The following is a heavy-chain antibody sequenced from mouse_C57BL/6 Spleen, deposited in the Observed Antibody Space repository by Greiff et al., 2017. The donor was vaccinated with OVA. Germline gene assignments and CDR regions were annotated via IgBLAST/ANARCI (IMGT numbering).Heavy chain of an antibody. CDR3: ARSGGSIPQRYFDV. D-gene: IGHD1-1*01. Sequence: QVQLQQSGAELVKPGASVKLSCKASGYTFTSYWMHWVKQRPGQGLEWIGMIHPNSGSTNYNEKFKSKATLTVDKSSSTAYMQLSSLTSEDSAVYYCARSGGSIPQRYFDVWGTGTTVTVSS. V-gene: IGHV1-64*01. CDR2: IHPNSGST. CDR1: GYTFTSYW. J-gene: IGHJ1*03.